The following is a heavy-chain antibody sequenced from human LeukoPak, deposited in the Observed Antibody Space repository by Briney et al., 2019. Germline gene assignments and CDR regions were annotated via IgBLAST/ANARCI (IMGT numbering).Heavy chain of an antibody. V-gene: IGHV3-74*01. D-gene: IGHD2-8*01. J-gene: IGHJ4*02. Sequence: PGGSLRLSCAASGFTFSNYWMHWVRQAPGKGLVWVSRINPDGSSTDYAGSVKGRFTISRDNARNTLYLQMNSLRVEDTAIYYCVRGTNDWTGIDYWGQGTLVTVSS. CDR1: GFTFSNYW. CDR3: VRGTNDWTGIDY. CDR2: INPDGSST.